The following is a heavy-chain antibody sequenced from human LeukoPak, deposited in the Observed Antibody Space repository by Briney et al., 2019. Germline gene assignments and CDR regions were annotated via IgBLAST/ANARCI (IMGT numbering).Heavy chain of an antibody. CDR1: GGSISSSSYY. CDR3: ASVGLGGYCSSTSCYNFDY. CDR2: IYYSGST. D-gene: IGHD2-2*02. J-gene: IGHJ4*02. V-gene: IGHV4-39*07. Sequence: SETLSLTCTVSGGSISSSSYYWGWIRQPPGKGLEWIGSIYYSGSTYYNPSLKSRVTISVDTSKNQFSLKLSSVTAADTAVYYCASVGLGGYCSSTSCYNFDYWGQGTLVTVSS.